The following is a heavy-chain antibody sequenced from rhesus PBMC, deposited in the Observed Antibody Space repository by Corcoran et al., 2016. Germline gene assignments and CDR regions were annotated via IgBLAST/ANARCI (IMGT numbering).Heavy chain of an antibody. CDR3: ARHLRSWDVGQVPYYFDY. V-gene: IGHV4-173*01. J-gene: IGHJ4*01. CDR2: ISGSGGST. D-gene: IGHD1-1-1*01. Sequence: QLQLQESGPGLVKPSETLSLTCAVSGGSISSNYWSWIRQPPGKGLEWIGRISGSGGSTDNNPALKSRCTISTDTSKNQFSLKLSSVTAADTAVYYCARHLRSWDVGQVPYYFDYWGQGVLVTVSS. CDR1: GGSISSNY.